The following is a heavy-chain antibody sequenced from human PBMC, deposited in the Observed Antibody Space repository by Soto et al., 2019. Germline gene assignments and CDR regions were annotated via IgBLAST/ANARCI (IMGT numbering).Heavy chain of an antibody. V-gene: IGHV1-69*13. CDR2: IIPIFGTA. CDR3: ARDRGEIKGYCSGGSCPNGAFDI. D-gene: IGHD2-15*01. CDR1: GGTFSSYA. Sequence: GASVKVSFKASGGTFSSYAISWLRQAPGQGLEWMGGIIPIFGTANYAQKFQGRVTITADESTSTAYMELSSLRSEDTAVYYCARDRGEIKGYCSGGSCPNGAFDIWGQGTMVTVSS. J-gene: IGHJ3*02.